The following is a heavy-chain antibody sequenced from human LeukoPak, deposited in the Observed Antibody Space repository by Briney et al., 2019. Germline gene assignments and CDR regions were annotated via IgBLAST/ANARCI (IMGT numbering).Heavy chain of an antibody. Sequence: PGGSLRLSCAASGFTFSSYSMNWVRQAPGKGLEWVSSISRSSSYIYYAGSVKGRFTISRDNAKNSLYLQMNSLRAEDTAVYYCARDPRMDVWGQGTTVTVSS. J-gene: IGHJ6*02. CDR2: ISRSSSYI. V-gene: IGHV3-21*01. CDR3: ARDPRMDV. CDR1: GFTFSSYS.